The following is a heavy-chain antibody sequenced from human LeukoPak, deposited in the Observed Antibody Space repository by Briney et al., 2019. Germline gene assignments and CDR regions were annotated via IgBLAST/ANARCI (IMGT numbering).Heavy chain of an antibody. CDR3: ARGLGERDDY. Sequence: GGSLRLSCAASGLTFSSYEMNWVRRAPGKGLEWVSYISSSGSTIYYADSVKGRFTISRDNAKNSLYLQMNSLRAEDTAVYYCARGLGERDDYWGQGTLVTVSS. V-gene: IGHV3-48*03. CDR2: ISSSGSTI. D-gene: IGHD3-10*01. CDR1: GLTFSSYE. J-gene: IGHJ4*02.